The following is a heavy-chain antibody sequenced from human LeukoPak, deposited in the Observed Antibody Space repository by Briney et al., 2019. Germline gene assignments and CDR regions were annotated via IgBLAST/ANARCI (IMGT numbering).Heavy chain of an antibody. CDR2: IKQDGSEK. J-gene: IGHJ4*02. V-gene: IGHV3-7*01. CDR1: GFTFSAYW. D-gene: IGHD2-2*01. CDR3: ARDTPGEESH. Sequence: PGGSLRLSCSASGFTFSAYWMSWVRQAPGKGLEWVANIKQDGSEKYYVDSVKGRFTISRDNAKNSLYLQMNSLRGEGTAVYYCARDTPGEESHWGQGTLVTVSS.